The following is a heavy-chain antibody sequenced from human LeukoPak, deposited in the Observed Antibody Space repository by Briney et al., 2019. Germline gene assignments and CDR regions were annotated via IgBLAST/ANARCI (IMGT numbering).Heavy chain of an antibody. D-gene: IGHD6-19*01. CDR3: ASSYSSGWYRRVL. CDR2: INHSGST. CDR1: GGSFSGYY. V-gene: IGHV4-34*01. Sequence: PSETLSLTCAVYGGSFSGYYWSWIRQPPGKGLEWIGEINHSGSTNYNPSLKSRVTISVDTSKNQFSLKLSSVTAADKAVYYCASSYSSGWYRRVLWGQGTLVTVSS. J-gene: IGHJ4*02.